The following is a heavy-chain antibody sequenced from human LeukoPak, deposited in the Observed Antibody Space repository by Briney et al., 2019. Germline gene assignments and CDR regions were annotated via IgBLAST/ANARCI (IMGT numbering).Heavy chain of an antibody. D-gene: IGHD4-17*01. V-gene: IGHV4-34*01. CDR1: GGSFSGCY. Sequence: PSETLSLTCAVYGGSFSGCYWSWIRQPPGKGLEWIGEINHSGSTNYNPSLKSRVTISVDTSKNQFSLKLSSVTAADTAVYYCARGDYGDYGYFDLWGRGTLVTVSS. CDR3: ARGDYGDYGYFDL. CDR2: INHSGST. J-gene: IGHJ2*01.